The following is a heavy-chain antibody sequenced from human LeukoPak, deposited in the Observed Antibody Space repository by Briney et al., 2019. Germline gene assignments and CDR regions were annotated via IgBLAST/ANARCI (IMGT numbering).Heavy chain of an antibody. CDR2: ISYDGSNK. CDR1: GFTFSSYA. CDR3: ARENSGKYSSSWFDY. J-gene: IGHJ4*02. D-gene: IGHD6-13*01. Sequence: PGGSLRLSCAASGFTFSSYAMHWVRQAPGKGLEWVAVISYDGSNKYYADSVKGRFTISRDNSKNSLYLQMNSLRAEDTAVYYCARENSGKYSSSWFDYWGQGTLVTVSS. V-gene: IGHV3-30-3*01.